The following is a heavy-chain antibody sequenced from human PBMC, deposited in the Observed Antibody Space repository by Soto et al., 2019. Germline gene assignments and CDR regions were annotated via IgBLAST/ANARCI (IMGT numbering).Heavy chain of an antibody. Sequence: GGSLRLSCAASGFTFSSYSMNWVRQAPGKGLEWVSSISSSSSYIYYADSVKGRFTISRDNAKNSLYLQMNSLRAEDTAVYYCAKGFGKQWLADYWGQGTLVTVSS. V-gene: IGHV3-21*01. CDR1: GFTFSSYS. CDR2: ISSSSSYI. D-gene: IGHD6-19*01. CDR3: AKGFGKQWLADY. J-gene: IGHJ4*02.